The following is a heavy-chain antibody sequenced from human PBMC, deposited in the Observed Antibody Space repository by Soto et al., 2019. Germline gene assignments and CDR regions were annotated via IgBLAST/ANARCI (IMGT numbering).Heavy chain of an antibody. CDR1: VFTFSSYW. V-gene: IGHV3-74*01. Sequence: SCAASVFTFSSYWMHWVRQAPGKGLEWVSRIEGDGSSTTSADSVKGRFTVSRDDARNTLYLQMSSLRADDTAIYYCAREGLDTAGFFDVWGQGTMVTVSS. CDR2: IEGDGSST. D-gene: IGHD6-13*01. CDR3: AREGLDTAGFFDV. J-gene: IGHJ3*01.